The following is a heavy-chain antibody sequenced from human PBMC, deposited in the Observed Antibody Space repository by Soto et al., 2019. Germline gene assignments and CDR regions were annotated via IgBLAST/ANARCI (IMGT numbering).Heavy chain of an antibody. V-gene: IGHV4-59*01. CDR3: ARGSTNGGGPWDS. CDR1: VDPRINYS. D-gene: IGHD2-15*01. J-gene: IGHJ4*02. CDR2: IYSSGTI. Sequence: SGTLSLTATVSVDPRINYSWTGIGQPPGRELEWIGYIYSSGTIHYSPSLKSRVTISLDMSKNQFSLNLRSVTAADTAAYYCARGSTNGGGPWDSWGQGTLVTVSP.